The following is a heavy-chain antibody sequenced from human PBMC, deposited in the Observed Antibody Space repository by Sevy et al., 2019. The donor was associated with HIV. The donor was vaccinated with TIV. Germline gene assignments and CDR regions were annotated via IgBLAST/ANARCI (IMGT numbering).Heavy chain of an antibody. CDR2: IKSNSDGGTT. D-gene: IGHD3-10*01. J-gene: IGHJ4*01. V-gene: IGHV3-15*01. CDR1: RFSLETFW. CDR3: ATAPGTGY. Sequence: GGSLRLSCAASRFSLETFWIHWVRQAPGKGLEWVGRIKSNSDGGTTDYAAPLEGRFTMSRDDSENKIYLQINNLKIEDTAVYYCATAPGTGYWGHGTLVTVSS.